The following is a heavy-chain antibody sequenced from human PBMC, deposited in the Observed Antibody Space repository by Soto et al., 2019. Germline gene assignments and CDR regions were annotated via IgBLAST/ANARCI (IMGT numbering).Heavy chain of an antibody. CDR1: GFTFSGYA. CDR3: AKGRGSSGYPNAFDI. D-gene: IGHD3-22*01. J-gene: IGHJ3*02. V-gene: IGHV3-23*01. Sequence: PGGSLRRSCAASGFTFSGYAMSWGRQAPGKGLEWVSAISGSGGSTYYADSVKGRFTISRDNSKNTLYLQMNSLRAEDTAVYYCAKGRGSSGYPNAFDIWGQGTMVTVSS. CDR2: ISGSGGST.